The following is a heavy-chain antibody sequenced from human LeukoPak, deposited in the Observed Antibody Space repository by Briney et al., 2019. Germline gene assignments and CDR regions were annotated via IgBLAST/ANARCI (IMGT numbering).Heavy chain of an antibody. CDR1: VDSISNGYY. J-gene: IGHJ4*02. CDR3: ARGRSGYGGNSGIASCDY. D-gene: IGHD4-23*01. Sequence: PETLSLTRTVSVDSISNGYYWGWIRQPPGKGLEWIGSIYHTGSTSYNPSLKSRVIISVDTSRNQFSLKVRYVTAADTAVYYCARGRSGYGGNSGIASCDYWGQGTLVTVSS. CDR2: IYHTGST. V-gene: IGHV4-38-2*02.